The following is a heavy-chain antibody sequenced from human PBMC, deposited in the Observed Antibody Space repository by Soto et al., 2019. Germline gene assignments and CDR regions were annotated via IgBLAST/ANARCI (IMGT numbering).Heavy chain of an antibody. J-gene: IGHJ4*02. Sequence: QVQLVQSGAEVKKPGASVKVSCKASGHSFTTYGVSWVRQAPGQGLEWMGWITTYDGDTSYPQKFQGRVTLTTDTSSNTAYMELRSLRSDDTAVYYCLVEMATINEYWGQGTQVTVSS. V-gene: IGHV1-18*01. CDR3: LVEMATINEY. D-gene: IGHD5-12*01. CDR1: GHSFTTYG. CDR2: ITTYDGDT.